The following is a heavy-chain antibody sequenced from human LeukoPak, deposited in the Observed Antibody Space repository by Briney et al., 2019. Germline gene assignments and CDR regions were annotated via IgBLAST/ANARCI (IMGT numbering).Heavy chain of an antibody. V-gene: IGHV4-31*03. D-gene: IGHD3-16*01. CDR3: ARTAGWSYGFDY. J-gene: IGHJ4*02. CDR2: IYNSGTT. CDR1: GGSISSGDYY. Sequence: PSETLSLTCTVTGGSISSGDYYWTWIRQHPGKGLEWIGYIYNSGTTYYNPSLESRVTISGDTSKNQFSLKLSSVTAADTAVYYCARTAGWSYGFDYWGQGTLVTVSS.